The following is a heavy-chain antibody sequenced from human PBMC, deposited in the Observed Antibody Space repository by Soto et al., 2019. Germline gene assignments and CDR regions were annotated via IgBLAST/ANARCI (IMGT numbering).Heavy chain of an antibody. CDR2: IYYSGST. Sequence: SETLSLTCTVSGGSISSGDYYWSWIRQPTGKGLEWIGYIYYSGSTYYNPSLKSRVTISVDTPKNQFSLKLSSVTAADTAVYYCARDRIAASPYFDYWGQGTLVTVSS. J-gene: IGHJ4*02. V-gene: IGHV4-30-4*01. D-gene: IGHD6-13*01. CDR1: GGSISSGDYY. CDR3: ARDRIAASPYFDY.